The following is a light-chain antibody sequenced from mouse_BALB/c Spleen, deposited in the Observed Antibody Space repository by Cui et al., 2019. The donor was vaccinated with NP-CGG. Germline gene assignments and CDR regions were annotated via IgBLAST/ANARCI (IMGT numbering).Light chain of an antibody. CDR2: GTN. CDR1: TGAVTTSNY. V-gene: IGLV1*01. J-gene: IGLJ1*01. CDR3: ALWYSNHWV. Sequence: QVFLTQDSHLTTSPGETVTLTCRSSTGAVTTSNYANWVQEKPDHLFTGLIGGTNNRTPGVPARFSGSLIGDKAALTITGAQTEDEAIYFCALWYSNHWVFGGGTKLTVL.